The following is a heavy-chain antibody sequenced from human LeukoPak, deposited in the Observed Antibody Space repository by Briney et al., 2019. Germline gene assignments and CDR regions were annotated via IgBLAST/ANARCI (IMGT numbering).Heavy chain of an antibody. D-gene: IGHD3-10*01. Sequence: SETLSLTCAVAGGSISSSNWWSWVRQPPGKGLEWIGVIYHSGSTTYNPSLKSRVPITVDKTTNQISLQLRSVTAATPPVYYCSRGGNVLLWFWESYPPNWFDPWGQGTLVTVSS. V-gene: IGHV4-4*02. CDR1: GGSISSSNW. J-gene: IGHJ5*02. CDR2: IYHSGST. CDR3: SRGGNVLLWFWESYPPNWFDP.